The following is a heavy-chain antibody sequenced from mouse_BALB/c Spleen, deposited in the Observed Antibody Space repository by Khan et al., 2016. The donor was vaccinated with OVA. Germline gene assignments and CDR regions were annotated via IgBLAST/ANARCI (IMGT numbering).Heavy chain of an antibody. CDR1: GYTFTNYY. D-gene: IGHD1-1*01. CDR3: TRAGYSSRIDTMDY. J-gene: IGHJ4*01. CDR2: IYPGNVNT. Sequence: QVQLQQPGPELVKPGASVRISCKTSGYTFTNYYIHWVRQRPGQGLEWIGWIYPGNVNTKYNEKFKGKATLTADKSSSTAYMQLSSLTSEDSAVYFCTRAGYSSRIDTMDYWGLGTSVTVSS. V-gene: IGHV1S56*01.